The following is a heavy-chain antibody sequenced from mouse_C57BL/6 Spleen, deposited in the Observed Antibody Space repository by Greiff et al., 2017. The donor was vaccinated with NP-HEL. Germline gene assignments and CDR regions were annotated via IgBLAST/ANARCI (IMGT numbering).Heavy chain of an antibody. J-gene: IGHJ2*01. V-gene: IGHV1-26*01. CDR3: ARDYGSSYGFDY. CDR2: INPNNGGT. Sequence: EVQLQQSGPELVKPGASVKISCKASGYTFTDYYMNWVKQSHGKSLEWIGDINPNNGGTSYNQKFKGKATLTVDKSSSTAYMELRSLTSEDSAVHYCARDYGSSYGFDYWGQGTTLTVSS. D-gene: IGHD1-1*01. CDR1: GYTFTDYY.